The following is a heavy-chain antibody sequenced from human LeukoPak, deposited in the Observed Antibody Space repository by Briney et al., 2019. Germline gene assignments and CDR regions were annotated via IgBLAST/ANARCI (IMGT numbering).Heavy chain of an antibody. CDR3: ARDDRFTGDNWTPSWYFDL. Sequence: SETLSLTCTVSGGSISHYYWSWIRQPPGKGLEWIGYIYGSGSTDYNPSLKSRVTILADTSRNQVSLKLSSVTAADTAIYYCARDDRFTGDNWTPSWYFDLWGRGTPVTVSS. CDR1: GGSISHYY. CDR2: IYGSGST. V-gene: IGHV4-59*01. D-gene: IGHD1-20*01. J-gene: IGHJ2*01.